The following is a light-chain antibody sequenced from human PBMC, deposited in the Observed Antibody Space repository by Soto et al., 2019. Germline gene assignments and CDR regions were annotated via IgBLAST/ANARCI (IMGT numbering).Light chain of an antibody. CDR1: SSDVGSYNF. Sequence: QSVLTQPASVSGSPGQSITISCTGTSSDVGSYNFVSWYQQHPGKAPKLIIYEGIERPSGVSHRFSGSKSGNTASLTISGLQAEDEADYYCCSYAGSGTLVFGGGTKVTVL. CDR3: CSYAGSGTLV. V-gene: IGLV2-23*01. CDR2: EGI. J-gene: IGLJ3*02.